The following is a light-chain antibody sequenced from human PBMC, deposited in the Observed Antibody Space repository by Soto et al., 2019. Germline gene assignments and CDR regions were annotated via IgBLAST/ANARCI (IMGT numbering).Light chain of an antibody. J-gene: IGKJ4*01. Sequence: DIQMTQSPSTLSASVGDRVTITCRASQSVSGWFAWYQQKPGQAPKLLIYKASILESGVPLRFSGSGSGTEFTLTISSLQPDDFATYYCQQSITFGGGTKVEI. CDR1: QSVSGW. CDR3: QQSIT. CDR2: KAS. V-gene: IGKV1-5*03.